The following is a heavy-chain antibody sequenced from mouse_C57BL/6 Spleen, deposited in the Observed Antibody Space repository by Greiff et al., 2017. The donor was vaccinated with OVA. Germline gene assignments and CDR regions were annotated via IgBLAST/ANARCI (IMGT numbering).Heavy chain of an antibody. CDR3: ARSYYGSTDWYFDV. J-gene: IGHJ1*03. D-gene: IGHD1-1*01. CDR1: GFTFSSYA. Sequence: EVKLMESGGGLVKPGGSLKLSCAASGFTFSSYAMSWVRQTPEKRLEWVATISDGGSYTYYPDNVKGRFTISRDNAKNNLYLQMSHLKSEDTAMYYCARSYYGSTDWYFDVWGTGTTVTVSS. V-gene: IGHV5-4*03. CDR2: ISDGGSYT.